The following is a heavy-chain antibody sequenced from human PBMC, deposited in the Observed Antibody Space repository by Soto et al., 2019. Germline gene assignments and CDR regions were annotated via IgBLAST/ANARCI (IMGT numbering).Heavy chain of an antibody. CDR3: ANTIKVVAATLDY. Sequence: QVQLVESGGGVVQPGRSLRLSCAASGFTFSSYGMHWVRQAPGKGLEWVAVIWYDGSNKYYADSVKGRFTISRDNSKNTLYLQMNSLRAEDTAVYYCANTIKVVAATLDYWGQGTLVTVSS. D-gene: IGHD2-15*01. CDR1: GFTFSSYG. V-gene: IGHV3-33*06. CDR2: IWYDGSNK. J-gene: IGHJ4*02.